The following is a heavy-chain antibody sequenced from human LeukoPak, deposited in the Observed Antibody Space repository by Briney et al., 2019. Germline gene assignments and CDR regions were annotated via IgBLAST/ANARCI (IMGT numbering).Heavy chain of an antibody. V-gene: IGHV3-21*01. CDR3: AGEDHSDLYFDY. CDR2: ISSSGAYM. D-gene: IGHD4-17*01. CDR1: GFTFSSYG. J-gene: IGHJ4*02. Sequence: GGSLRLSCAASGFTFSSYGMNWVRQAPGKGLEWVSSISSSGAYMYYADSVKGRFTISRDNAKNSLYLQMSSLRAEDTAIYYCAGEDHSDLYFDYWGQGTLVSVSS.